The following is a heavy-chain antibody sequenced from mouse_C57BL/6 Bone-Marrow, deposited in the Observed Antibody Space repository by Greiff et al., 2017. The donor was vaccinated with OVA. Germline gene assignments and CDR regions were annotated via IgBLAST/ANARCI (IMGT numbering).Heavy chain of an antibody. CDR2: ISSGSSTI. CDR3: ARDGAYSNYEGSFDY. V-gene: IGHV5-17*01. CDR1: GFTFSDYG. D-gene: IGHD2-5*01. Sequence: DVHLVESGGGLVKPGGSLKLSCAASGFTFSDYGMHWVRQAPEKGLEWVAYISSGSSTIYYADTVKGRFTISRDNAKNTLFLQMTSLRSEDTAMYYCARDGAYSNYEGSFDYWGQGTTLTVSS. J-gene: IGHJ2*01.